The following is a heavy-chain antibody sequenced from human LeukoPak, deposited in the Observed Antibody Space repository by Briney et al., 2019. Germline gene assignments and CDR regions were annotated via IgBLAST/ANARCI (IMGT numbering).Heavy chain of an antibody. D-gene: IGHD3-10*01. J-gene: IGHJ4*02. CDR3: AGRGSGSYFDY. Sequence: GGTLRLSCAASGFTFNTYGMNWVRQAPGKGLEWVSAISGSGGSTYYADSVKGRFTISRNNSKNTLYLQMHSLRAEDTAVYYCAGRGSGSYFDYWGQGTLVTVSS. CDR2: ISGSGGST. CDR1: GFTFNTYG. V-gene: IGHV3-23*01.